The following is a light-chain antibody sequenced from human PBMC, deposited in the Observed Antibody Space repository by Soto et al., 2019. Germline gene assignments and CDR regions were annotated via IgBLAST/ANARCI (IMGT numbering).Light chain of an antibody. CDR2: RNI. V-gene: IGLV1-44*01. J-gene: IGLJ3*02. CDR1: SSNIGRNT. Sequence: QSGLTQPPSAPGTPGQRIIISCSGSSSNIGRNTVNWYPHLPGRAPKVLIYRNIHRPSGVPDRFSGSQSGSSASLAISGLQSEDEDAYSCAAWDYNLRGVLFGGGTQLTVL. CDR3: AAWDYNLRGVL.